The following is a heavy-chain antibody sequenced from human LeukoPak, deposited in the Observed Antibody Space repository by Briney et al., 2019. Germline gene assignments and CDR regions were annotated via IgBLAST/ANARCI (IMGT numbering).Heavy chain of an antibody. CDR1: GYTFTSYA. CDR2: INAGNGNT. V-gene: IGHV1-3*01. D-gene: IGHD3-10*01. J-gene: IGHJ4*02. CDR3: AREGSGSEKYYFDY. Sequence: ASVKVSCKASGYTFTSYAMHWVRQAPGQRLEWMGWINAGNGNTKYSQKFQGRVTITRDTSASTAYMELSSLRSEDTAVYYCAREGSGSEKYYFDYWGQGTLVTVSS.